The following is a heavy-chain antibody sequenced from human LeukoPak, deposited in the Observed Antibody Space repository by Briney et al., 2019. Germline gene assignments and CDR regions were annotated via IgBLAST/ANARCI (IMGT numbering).Heavy chain of an antibody. D-gene: IGHD3-10*01. V-gene: IGHV4-59*08. CDR1: GGSIRGYF. J-gene: IGHJ4*02. CDR3: ARHYDSGSYPLDY. CDR2: IYSSGST. Sequence: PSGTLSLTCSVSGGSIRGYFWSWIRQPPGKGLEWIRHIYSSGSTTYTPSLQSRVTISVDTSKNQFSLKLSSVTAADTAVYYCARHYDSGSYPLDYWGQGTLVTVSS.